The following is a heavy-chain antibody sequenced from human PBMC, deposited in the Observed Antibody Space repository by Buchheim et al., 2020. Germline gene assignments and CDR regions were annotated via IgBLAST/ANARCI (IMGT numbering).Heavy chain of an antibody. Sequence: QVQLVQSGAEVKKPGASVKVSCKASGYTFTSYYMHWVRQAPGQGLEWMGIINPSGGSTSYAQKFQGRVTMTRDTSTSTVYMKLSSLRSVDTAVYYCAGDSRVGATFLSYYYYYYMDVWGKGTT. J-gene: IGHJ6*03. CDR2: INPSGGST. V-gene: IGHV1-46*01. CDR1: GYTFTSYY. D-gene: IGHD1-26*01. CDR3: AGDSRVGATFLSYYYYYYMDV.